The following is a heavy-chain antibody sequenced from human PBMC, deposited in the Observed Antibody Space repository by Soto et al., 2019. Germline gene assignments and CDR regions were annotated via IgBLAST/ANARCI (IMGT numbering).Heavy chain of an antibody. CDR1: GGTFSNFA. D-gene: IGHD3-3*01. CDR3: ARDFGLHNCFDS. CDR2: IIPMFGAA. Sequence: QVQLVQSGAEVKKPGSSVKVSCTASGGTFSNFAISWVRQAPGQGLEWMGGIIPMFGAADYAKEFQGRVTITADESTSTAYMELSSLRSEATAMYYCARDFGLHNCFDSWGQGTQVTVSS. V-gene: IGHV1-69*01. J-gene: IGHJ5*01.